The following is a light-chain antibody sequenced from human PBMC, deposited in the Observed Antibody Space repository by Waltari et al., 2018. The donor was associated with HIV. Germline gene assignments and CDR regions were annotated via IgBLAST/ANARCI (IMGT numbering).Light chain of an antibody. V-gene: IGLV2-23*02. Sequence: QSALTQPASVSGSPGQSITISCTGTSSDVGGYNYVSWYQQHPGKAPKLMIYDVSKRPAGVSNRCSGSKSRNTASLTISGLQAEDEADYYCCSYAGSSTYVFGTGTKVTVL. J-gene: IGLJ1*01. CDR3: CSYAGSSTYV. CDR1: SSDVGGYNY. CDR2: DVS.